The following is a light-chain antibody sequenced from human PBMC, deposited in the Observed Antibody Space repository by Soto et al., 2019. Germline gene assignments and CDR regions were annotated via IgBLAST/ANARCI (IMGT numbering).Light chain of an antibody. J-gene: IGKJ1*01. CDR1: QSVSTN. CDR2: GAS. Sequence: EIVLTQSPGTLSLSPGDGATLSCRASQSVSTNYLAWFQQKPGQAPRLLISGASTRATGITDRFSGSGSGTEFTLTINSLQSEDFAVYYCQQYNYWPGTFGQGTKVDIK. V-gene: IGKV3-15*01. CDR3: QQYNYWPGT.